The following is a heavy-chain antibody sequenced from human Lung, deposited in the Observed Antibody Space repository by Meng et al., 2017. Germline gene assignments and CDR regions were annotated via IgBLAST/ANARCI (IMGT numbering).Heavy chain of an antibody. CDR3: ARGPTTMAHYFDY. Sequence: QVQLERWGAGLSVPSAILSVTCVVSGSCFSDYYWSWIRQPQGKGLEWIGEINHSGSTNYNPSLESRATISVDTSKNNLSLKLISVTAADSAVYYCARGPTTMAHYFDYWGQGTLVTVSS. CDR2: INHSGST. D-gene: IGHD3-10*01. V-gene: IGHV4-34*01. CDR1: GSCFSDYY. J-gene: IGHJ4*02.